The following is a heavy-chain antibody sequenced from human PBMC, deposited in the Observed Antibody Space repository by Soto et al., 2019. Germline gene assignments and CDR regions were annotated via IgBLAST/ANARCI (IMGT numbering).Heavy chain of an antibody. CDR2: IIPIFGTA. J-gene: IGHJ6*02. D-gene: IGHD2-15*01. CDR3: ARVSGYCSGGSCYSRFSYYYYYGMDV. Sequence: QVQLVQSGAEVKKPGSSVKVSCKASGGTFSSYAISWVRQAPGQGLEWMGGIIPIFGTANYAQKFQGRVTITADKSTSTAYMELSSLRSEDTAVYYCARVSGYCSGGSCYSRFSYYYYYGMDVWGQGTMVTVSS. CDR1: GGTFSSYA. V-gene: IGHV1-69*06.